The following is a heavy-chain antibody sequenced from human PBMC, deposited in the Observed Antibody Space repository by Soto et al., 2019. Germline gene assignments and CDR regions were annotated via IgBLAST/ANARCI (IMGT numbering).Heavy chain of an antibody. CDR1: GFTFYTAW. CDR2: IKSKNDGETT. CDR3: VTDMRGS. J-gene: IGHJ5*02. V-gene: IGHV3-15*07. Sequence: EVQLVESGGDLVKPGGSLRLSCAASGFTFYTAWLNWVRQAPGKGLEWVGSIKSKNDGETTDYAAPVKGRFTISRDDSINILYLQMNSLKTDDTAVYYCVTDMRGSWGQGTLVTVSS. D-gene: IGHD3-16*01.